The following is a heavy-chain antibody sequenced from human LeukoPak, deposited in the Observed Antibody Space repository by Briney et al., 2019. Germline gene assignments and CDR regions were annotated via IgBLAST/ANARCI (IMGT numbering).Heavy chain of an antibody. CDR1: GFTFSNYA. D-gene: IGHD3-9*01. CDR3: AKWGDYDVLTGYYVSDY. J-gene: IGHJ4*02. V-gene: IGHV3-23*01. Sequence: AAYLRFYCAASGFTFSNYAMSWVRHAPGNGLKWVSATTGSGGNTYYADSVKGRFTISRDNSKNTVFLQMNSLRAEDTAVYYCAKWGDYDVLTGYYVSDYWGQGTLVTVSS. CDR2: TTGSGGNT.